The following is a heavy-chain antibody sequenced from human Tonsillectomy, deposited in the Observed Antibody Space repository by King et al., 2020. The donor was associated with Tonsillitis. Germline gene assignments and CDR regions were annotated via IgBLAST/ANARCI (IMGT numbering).Heavy chain of an antibody. J-gene: IGHJ4*02. CDR1: GFSVEDYV. D-gene: IGHD3-22*01. CDR2: IRWNSGTM. CDR3: TKDPDYYDSSTS. V-gene: IGHV3-9*01. Sequence: VQLVESGGALGQPGRSLRLSCAASGFSVEDYVMHWVGQAPGKVLECVSGIRWNSGTMGYADAGKGRFTISRDNAKNFLYLQMNSRRAEDTALYYCTKDPDYYDSSTSWGQGTLVTVSS.